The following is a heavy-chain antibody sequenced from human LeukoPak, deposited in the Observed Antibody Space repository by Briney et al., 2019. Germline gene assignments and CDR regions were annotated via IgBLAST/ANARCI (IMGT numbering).Heavy chain of an antibody. CDR3: ARLHDGYRYGADY. J-gene: IGHJ4*02. D-gene: IGHD5-18*01. CDR1: GGSINSYY. V-gene: IGHV4-59*08. Sequence: SETLSLTCTVSGGSINSYYWSWIRQPPGKGLEWIGYIHYSGSTNYNPSLKSRVTISVDTSKNQFSLMLSPVTAADTAVYYCARLHDGYRYGADYWCQGTLVTAS. CDR2: IHYSGST.